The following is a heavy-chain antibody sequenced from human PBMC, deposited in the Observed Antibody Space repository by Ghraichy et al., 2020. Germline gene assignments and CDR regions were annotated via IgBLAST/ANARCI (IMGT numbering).Heavy chain of an antibody. CDR3: ARVTYYDFWSGYYKEHYYYYYMDV. D-gene: IGHD3-3*01. V-gene: IGHV4-59*01. CDR1: GGSISSYY. CDR2: IYYSGST. Sequence: SETLSLTCTVSGGSISSYYWSWIRQPPGKGLEWIGYIYYSGSTNYNPSLKSRVTISVDTSKNQFSLKLSSVTAADTAVYYCARVTYYDFWSGYYKEHYYYYYMDVWGKGTTVTVSS. J-gene: IGHJ6*03.